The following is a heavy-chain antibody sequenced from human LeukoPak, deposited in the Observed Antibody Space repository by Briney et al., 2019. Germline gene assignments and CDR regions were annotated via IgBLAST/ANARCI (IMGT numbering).Heavy chain of an antibody. J-gene: IGHJ1*01. CDR3: ITGGSGSEKKYFQH. D-gene: IGHD3-10*01. CDR1: GFTFDNAW. V-gene: IGHV3-15*01. Sequence: TGGSLRLSCAASGFTFDNAWMNWVRQAPGKGLEWVGRIKSKTDGGTTDYAAPVKGRFTISGDDSKNTQYLQMNSLETEDTAVYYCITGGSGSEKKYFQHWGQGTLVTVSS. CDR2: IKSKTDGGTT.